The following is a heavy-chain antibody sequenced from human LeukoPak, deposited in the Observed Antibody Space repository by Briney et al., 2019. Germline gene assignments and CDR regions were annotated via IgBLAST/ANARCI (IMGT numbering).Heavy chain of an antibody. J-gene: IGHJ5*02. V-gene: IGHV3-30*03. CDR3: ASPGMIEGLDP. D-gene: IGHD3-16*01. Sequence: GYLRLSCAASGFTFSSYWMHWVRQAPGKGLEWVAVISYDGSNKYYADSVKGRFTISRDNSKNTLYLQMNSLRAEDTAVYYCASPGMIEGLDPWGQGTLVTVSS. CDR2: ISYDGSNK. CDR1: GFTFSSYW.